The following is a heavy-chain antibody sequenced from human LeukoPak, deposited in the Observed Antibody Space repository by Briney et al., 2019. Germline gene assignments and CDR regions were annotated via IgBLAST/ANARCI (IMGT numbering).Heavy chain of an antibody. CDR1: GFTFSNYA. J-gene: IGHJ4*02. V-gene: IGHV3-30*04. CDR2: ISYDGSNK. Sequence: GGSLRPSCAASGFTFSNYAMHWVRQAPGKGLEWVALISYDGSNKKYADSVKGRFTISRDDSKNTLYLQMNSLRVEDTAVYYCARLKAVAGTAYYFDYWGQGTLVTVSS. D-gene: IGHD6-19*01. CDR3: ARLKAVAGTAYYFDY.